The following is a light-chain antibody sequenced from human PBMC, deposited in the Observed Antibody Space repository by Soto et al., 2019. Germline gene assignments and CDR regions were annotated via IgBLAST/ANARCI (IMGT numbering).Light chain of an antibody. Sequence: QSALTQPASVSGSPGQSITISCTGTSSDVGGYNYVSWYQQHPGKAPKLMIYGVRRRPSGVSNRFSGSKSGNTASLTISGLQAEDEADYYCSSFTSNSIPVFGAGTKVTVL. CDR1: SSDVGGYNY. CDR2: GVR. J-gene: IGLJ1*01. V-gene: IGLV2-14*01. CDR3: SSFTSNSIPV.